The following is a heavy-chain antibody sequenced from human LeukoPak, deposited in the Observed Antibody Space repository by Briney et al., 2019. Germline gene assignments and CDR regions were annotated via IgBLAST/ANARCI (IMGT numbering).Heavy chain of an antibody. CDR1: GFTFSSYA. Sequence: GGSLRLSCAASGFTFSSYAMSWVREAPGKGLEWVSGLSGSGGSTYYADSVNGRFTISRDNAKSTLYLQMHSLRARDTALYYSANAISSRPYGAYYFDCWGPGTPVTVSS. CDR2: LSGSGGST. D-gene: IGHD3-3*02. CDR3: ANAISSRPYGAYYFDC. V-gene: IGHV3-23*01. J-gene: IGHJ4*02.